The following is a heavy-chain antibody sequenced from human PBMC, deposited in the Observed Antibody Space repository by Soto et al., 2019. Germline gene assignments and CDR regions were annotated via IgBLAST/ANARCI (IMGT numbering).Heavy chain of an antibody. CDR2: ISYDGSNK. CDR1: GFTFSSYG. Sequence: GGSLRLSCAASGFTFSSYGMHWVRQAPGKGLEWVAVISYDGSNKYYADSVKGRFTISRDNSKNTLYLQMNSLRAEDTAVYYCAKDRRRYCSSTSCSYFDCWGQGTLVTVSS. CDR3: AKDRRRYCSSTSCSYFDC. D-gene: IGHD2-2*01. J-gene: IGHJ4*02. V-gene: IGHV3-30*18.